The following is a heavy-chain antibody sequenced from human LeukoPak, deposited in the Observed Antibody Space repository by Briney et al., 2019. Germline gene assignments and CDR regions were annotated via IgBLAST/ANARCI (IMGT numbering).Heavy chain of an antibody. CDR1: GYTFIDYH. D-gene: IGHD2-8*01. CDR3: ARDLRAMAMYYFDY. J-gene: IGHJ4*02. Sequence: ASVKVSCKASGYTFIDYHIHWVRQAPGQGLEWMGWIDPNSGDTKFAQKFQGGITMTRDTSISTAYMELGSLRSDDTAVYYCARDLRAMAMYYFDYWGQGTLVTVSS. V-gene: IGHV1-2*02. CDR2: IDPNSGDT.